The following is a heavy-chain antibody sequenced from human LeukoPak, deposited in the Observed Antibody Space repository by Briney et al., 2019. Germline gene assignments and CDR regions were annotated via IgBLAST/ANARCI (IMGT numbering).Heavy chain of an antibody. CDR1: GFTFSTKW. J-gene: IGHJ5*02. CDR3: ARDLRCSSTSCYTEGWFDP. CDR2: IKEDGSEK. D-gene: IGHD2-2*02. Sequence: GGPLRLTREAPGFTFSTKWKSSVRQAPGKGLEGVANIKEDGSEKYYVDSVKGRFTISRDNAKNSLYLQMNSLRAEDTAVYYCARDLRCSSTSCYTEGWFDPWGQGTLVTVSS. V-gene: IGHV3-7*01.